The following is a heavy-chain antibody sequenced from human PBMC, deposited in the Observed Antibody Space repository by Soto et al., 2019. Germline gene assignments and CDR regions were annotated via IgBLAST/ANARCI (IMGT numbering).Heavy chain of an antibody. Sequence: PGGSLRRSCTLSGFTADDYDYALTWVRQAPGKGLQWLGLIRGSTYGGTTEYAASVKGRFTISRDDSKGIAYLQMNSLKTEDTAVYYCSRDGDFYGLDVWGQGNTVTVSS. J-gene: IGHJ6*02. CDR3: SRDGDFYGLDV. V-gene: IGHV3-49*04. D-gene: IGHD3-3*01. CDR2: IRGSTYGGTT. CDR1: GFTADDYDYA.